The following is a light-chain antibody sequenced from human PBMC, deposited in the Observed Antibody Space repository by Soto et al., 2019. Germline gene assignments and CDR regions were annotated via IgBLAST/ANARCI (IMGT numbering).Light chain of an antibody. CDR3: SSYTSSVTRV. J-gene: IGLJ1*01. CDR1: SSDVGGYNY. V-gene: IGLV2-14*01. Sequence: QSALTQPASASRSPGQSITISCTGSSSDVGGYNYVSWYQQHPGKAPKLMIYDVSNRPSGVSNRFSGSKSGYTASLTISGLQAEDEPDYYCSSYTSSVTRVFGTGTKVTVL. CDR2: DVS.